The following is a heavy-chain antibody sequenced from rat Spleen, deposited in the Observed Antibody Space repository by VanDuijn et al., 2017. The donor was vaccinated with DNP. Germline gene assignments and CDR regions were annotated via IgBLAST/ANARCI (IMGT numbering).Heavy chain of an antibody. Sequence: QVQLKESGPGLVRPSQTLSLTCTVSGFSLTTYNVHWVRQPSGKGLEWLGIIWTSGGTEYNSALKSRLSISRDTSKSQVFLKVNSVQTEDTAMYFCARSRIAYYTNYNYAMDAWGQGTSVTVSS. CDR1: GFSLTTYN. CDR2: IWTSGGT. V-gene: IGHV2-30*01. D-gene: IGHD1-2*01. CDR3: ARSRIAYYTNYNYAMDA. J-gene: IGHJ4*01.